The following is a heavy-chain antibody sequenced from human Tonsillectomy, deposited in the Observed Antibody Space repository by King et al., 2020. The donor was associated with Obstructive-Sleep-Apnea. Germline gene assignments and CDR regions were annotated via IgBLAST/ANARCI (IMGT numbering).Heavy chain of an antibody. V-gene: IGHV3-33*06. CDR2: IWYDGSNK. J-gene: IGHJ4*02. D-gene: IGHD6-13*01. CDR1: GFTFSSYG. Sequence: VQLVESGGGVVQPGRSLRLSCAASGFTFSSYGMHWVRQAPGKGLEWVAVIWYDGSNKYYADSAKGRFTISRDNSKNTMYLQMNSLRAEDTAVYYCAKGRGRSWYRAAFDYWGQGPLVTVSA. CDR3: AKGRGRSWYRAAFDY.